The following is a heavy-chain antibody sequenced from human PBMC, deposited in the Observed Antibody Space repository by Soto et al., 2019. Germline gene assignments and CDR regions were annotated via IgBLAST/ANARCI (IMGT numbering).Heavy chain of an antibody. CDR3: ASSYSYGSRYYFAY. CDR1: GGSFSGYY. V-gene: IGHV4-34*01. D-gene: IGHD5-18*01. CDR2: INHSGST. J-gene: IGHJ4*02. Sequence: QVQLQQWGAGLLKPSETLSLTCAVYGGSFSGYYWSWIRQPPGKGLEWIGEINHSGSTNYNPSLKSRVTISVDTSKNQFSLKLSSVTAADTAVYYCASSYSYGSRYYFAYWGQGTLVTVSS.